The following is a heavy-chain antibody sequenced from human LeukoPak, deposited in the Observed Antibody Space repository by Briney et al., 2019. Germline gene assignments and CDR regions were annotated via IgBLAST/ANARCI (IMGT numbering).Heavy chain of an antibody. CDR1: GFTFDDYA. D-gene: IGHD3-22*01. J-gene: IGHJ4*02. Sequence: SLRLSCAASGFTFDDYAMHWVRQAPGKGLEWVSGISWNSGSIGYAASVKGRFTISRDNAKNSLYLQMNSLRAEDTALYYCAKDMYYYDSSGYVYWGQGTLVTVSS. CDR3: AKDMYYYDSSGYVY. CDR2: ISWNSGSI. V-gene: IGHV3-9*01.